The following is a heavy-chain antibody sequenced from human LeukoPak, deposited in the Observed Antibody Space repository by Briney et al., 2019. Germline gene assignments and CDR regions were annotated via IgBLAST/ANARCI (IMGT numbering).Heavy chain of an antibody. V-gene: IGHV3-30*03. Sequence: GGSLRLSCAASGFMFSSNWMSWVRQAPGKGLEWVAVISYDGTNKLYADSVKGRFTISRDNSKNTLYLQMNSLRVEDTAMYYCARDSSTSIFSLNAFDIWGQGTMVTVSS. CDR1: GFMFSSNW. D-gene: IGHD2-2*01. CDR2: ISYDGTNK. J-gene: IGHJ3*02. CDR3: ARDSSTSIFSLNAFDI.